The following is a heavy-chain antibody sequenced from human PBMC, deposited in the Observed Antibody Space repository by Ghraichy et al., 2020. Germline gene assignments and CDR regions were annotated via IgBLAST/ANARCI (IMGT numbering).Heavy chain of an antibody. CDR1: GGSIGSYY. CDR2: IYYTGST. D-gene: IGHD4-23*01. V-gene: IGHV4-59*01. J-gene: IGHJ6*02. Sequence: SETLSRTCTVSGGSIGSYYLSWIRQPPGKGLEWIGFIYYTGSTSYNPSLKSRATISQDTSKSQFSLKLSAVTAADTALYYCARDRGGNSGSYYYGMDVWGQGTTVTVSS. CDR3: ARDRGGNSGSYYYGMDV.